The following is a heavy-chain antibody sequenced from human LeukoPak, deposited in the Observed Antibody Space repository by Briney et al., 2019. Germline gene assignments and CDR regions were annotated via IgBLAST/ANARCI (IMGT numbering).Heavy chain of an antibody. D-gene: IGHD2-21*01. Sequence: GGSLRLSCAASGFTFSSYAMNWDRQAPGKGLEWISYIRSTSSTIYHADSVKGRFTISRDNAKNSLYLQMNSLRDEDTAVYYCARSYSFDYWGQGTLVTVSS. J-gene: IGHJ4*02. CDR3: ARSYSFDY. CDR2: IRSTSSTI. V-gene: IGHV3-48*02. CDR1: GFTFSSYA.